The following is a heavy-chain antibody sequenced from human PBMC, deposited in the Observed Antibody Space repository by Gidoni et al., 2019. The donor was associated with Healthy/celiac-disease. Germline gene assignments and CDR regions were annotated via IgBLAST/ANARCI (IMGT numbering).Heavy chain of an antibody. Sequence: EVQLLEAWGGLVQPGGFLSLSGAASGVTFSSYAMSWVRQAPGKGLEWVSAISGSGVSTYSADSVKGRFTISRDNSNNTLYLQMNSLRAEDTAVYYCSQDADYYDSSGYYHDYWGQGTLVTVSS. CDR2: ISGSGVST. J-gene: IGHJ4*02. CDR1: GVTFSSYA. D-gene: IGHD3-22*01. CDR3: SQDADYYDSSGYYHDY. V-gene: IGHV3-23*01.